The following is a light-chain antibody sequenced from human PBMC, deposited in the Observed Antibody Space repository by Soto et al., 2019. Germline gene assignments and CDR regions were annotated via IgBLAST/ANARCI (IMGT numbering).Light chain of an antibody. Sequence: DVVKTQSPLSLPVTLGQPASISCRSSQSLVDSDGNTYLNWFHQRPGQSPRRLIYKVSNRDSGVPDRFSGSGSGTDFTLKISRVEAADVGVYYCMQGTYWPRLTFGGGTKVEIK. CDR1: QSLVDSDGNTY. CDR3: MQGTYWPRLT. CDR2: KVS. V-gene: IGKV2-30*01. J-gene: IGKJ4*01.